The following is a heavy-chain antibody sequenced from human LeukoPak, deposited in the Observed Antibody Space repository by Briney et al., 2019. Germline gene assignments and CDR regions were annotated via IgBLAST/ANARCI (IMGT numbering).Heavy chain of an antibody. D-gene: IGHD3-3*01. CDR3: ATAGRRFLEWFNWFDP. CDR2: FDPEDGET. Sequence: ASVKVSCKVSGYTLTELSMHWVRQAPGKGLEWMGGFDPEDGETIYAQKFQGRVTMTEDTSTDTAYMELSSLRSEDTAVYYCATAGRRFLEWFNWFDPWGQRTLVTVSS. CDR1: GYTLTELS. V-gene: IGHV1-24*01. J-gene: IGHJ5*02.